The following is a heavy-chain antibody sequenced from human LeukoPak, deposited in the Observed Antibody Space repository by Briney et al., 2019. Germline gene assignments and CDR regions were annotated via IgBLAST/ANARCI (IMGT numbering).Heavy chain of an antibody. CDR3: ARGHPVGATDAFDI. D-gene: IGHD1-26*01. CDR1: GGSFSGYY. Sequence: PSETLSLTCAVYGGSFSGYYWSWIRQPPGKGLEWIGEINHSGGTNYNPSLKSRVTISVDTSKNQFSLKLSSVTAADTAVYYCARGHPVGATDAFDIWGQGTMVTVSS. J-gene: IGHJ3*02. CDR2: INHSGGT. V-gene: IGHV4-34*01.